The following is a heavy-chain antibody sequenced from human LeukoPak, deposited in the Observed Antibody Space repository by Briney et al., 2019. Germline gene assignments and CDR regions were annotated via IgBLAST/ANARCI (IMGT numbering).Heavy chain of an antibody. CDR3: AKAVGFFGYDAFDI. D-gene: IGHD6-25*01. CDR1: GFTFSSYA. Sequence: GGSLRLYCAASGFTFSSYAMSWVRQAPGKGLEWVSAISSSAYTTHYADSVKGRFTISRDNSKNTLYLQMNSLRAEDTAVYYCAKAVGFFGYDAFDIWGRGTMVTVSS. J-gene: IGHJ3*02. CDR2: ISSSAYTT. V-gene: IGHV3-23*01.